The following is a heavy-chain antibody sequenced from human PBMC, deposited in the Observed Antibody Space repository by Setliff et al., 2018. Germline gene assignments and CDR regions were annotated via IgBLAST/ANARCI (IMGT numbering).Heavy chain of an antibody. CDR3: TFARDGYDVFDI. CDR1: GFSFSGSA. D-gene: IGHD5-18*01. CDR2: IRGRTDNYAT. J-gene: IGHJ3*02. Sequence: PGGSLRLSCAASGFSFSGSAVYWVRQASVKGLVWIGRIRGRTDNYATAYAASVRGRFTISRDDSKNTAYLQMNSLKTEDTAVYYCTFARDGYDVFDIWGQGTMVTVSS. V-gene: IGHV3-73*01.